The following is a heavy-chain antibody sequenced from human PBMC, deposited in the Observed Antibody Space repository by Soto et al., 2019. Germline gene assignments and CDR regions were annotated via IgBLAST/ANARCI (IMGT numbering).Heavy chain of an antibody. Sequence: QVQLVQSGAEVKKPGSSVKVSCKASGGTFSSYTISWVRQAPGQGLEWMGRIIPILGIANYAQKFQGRVTITADKSTSTAYMELSSLRSEDTAVYYCASTYSGYNDGPAFDIWGQGTMVTVSS. J-gene: IGHJ3*02. D-gene: IGHD5-12*01. V-gene: IGHV1-69*02. CDR1: GGTFSSYT. CDR3: ASTYSGYNDGPAFDI. CDR2: IIPILGIA.